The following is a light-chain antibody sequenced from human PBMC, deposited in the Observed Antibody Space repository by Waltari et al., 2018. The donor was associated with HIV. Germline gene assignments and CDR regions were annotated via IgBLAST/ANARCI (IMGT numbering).Light chain of an antibody. Sequence: EIVLTQSPGTLSLSPGERATLSCRASQSVSSIYLAWYLQKPGQAPRLLIYGASNRATGVPDRFSGSGSGTDFSLIISRLGPEDFAVYYCQHYGGSAIYPFGQGTKLEIK. CDR1: QSVSSIY. V-gene: IGKV3-20*01. J-gene: IGKJ2*01. CDR3: QHYGGSAIYP. CDR2: GAS.